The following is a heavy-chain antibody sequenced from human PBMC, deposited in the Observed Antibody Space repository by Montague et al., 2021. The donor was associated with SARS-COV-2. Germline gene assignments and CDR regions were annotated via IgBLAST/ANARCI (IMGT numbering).Heavy chain of an antibody. D-gene: IGHD3-10*01. CDR3: AKSTHYYASGTYYNTYYFDH. Sequence: SLRLSCAASGFTFSNYGMSWVRQAPGKGLEWVSLISDTGANTHYADSVKGRFTISRDNSKNTVLLQMNSLRAEDTAVYYCAKSTHYYASGTYYNTYYFDHWGQGTLATVSS. J-gene: IGHJ4*02. V-gene: IGHV3-23*01. CDR1: GFTFSNYG. CDR2: ISDTGANT.